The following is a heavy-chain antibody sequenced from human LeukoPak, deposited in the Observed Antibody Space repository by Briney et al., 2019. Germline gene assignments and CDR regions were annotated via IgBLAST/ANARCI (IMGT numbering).Heavy chain of an antibody. J-gene: IGHJ4*02. CDR2: IYYSGST. D-gene: IGHD3-22*01. CDR1: GGSMSSYY. Sequence: SETLSLTCTVSGGSMSSYYWSWIRQPPGKGLEWIGYIYYSGSTNYNPSLKSRVTISVDTSISTAYMELSRLRSDDTAVYYCARDLTMIVVGESGDFDYWGQGTLVTVSS. CDR3: ARDLTMIVVGESGDFDY. V-gene: IGHV4-59*01.